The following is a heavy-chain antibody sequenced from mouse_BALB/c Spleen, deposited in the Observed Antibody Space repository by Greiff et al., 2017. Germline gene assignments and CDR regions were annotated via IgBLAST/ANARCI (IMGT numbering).Heavy chain of an antibody. CDR2: ISYSGST. V-gene: IGHV3-2*02. CDR1: GYSITSDYA. J-gene: IGHJ4*01. D-gene: IGHD4-1*01. Sequence: VQLQQSGPGLVKPSQSLSLTCTVTGYSITSDYAWNWIRQFPGNKLEWMGYISYSGSTSYNPSLKSRISITRDTSKNQFFLQLNSVTTEDTATYYCARWLGAYYYAMDYWGQGTSVTVSS. CDR3: ARWLGAYYYAMDY.